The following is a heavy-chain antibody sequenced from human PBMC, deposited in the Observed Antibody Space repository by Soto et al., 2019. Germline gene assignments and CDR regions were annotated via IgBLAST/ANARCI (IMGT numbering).Heavy chain of an antibody. J-gene: IGHJ3*02. Sequence: QVQLVQSGAEVKKPGASVKVSCKASGYTFTSYSISWVRQAPGQGLERMGWISAYNGNTNYAQKLQGRVTMTTDTSTSTAYMELRSLRSDDTAVYYCARDIVVVPAAHDAFDIWGQGTMVTVSS. CDR2: ISAYNGNT. CDR3: ARDIVVVPAAHDAFDI. V-gene: IGHV1-18*01. D-gene: IGHD2-2*01. CDR1: GYTFTSYS.